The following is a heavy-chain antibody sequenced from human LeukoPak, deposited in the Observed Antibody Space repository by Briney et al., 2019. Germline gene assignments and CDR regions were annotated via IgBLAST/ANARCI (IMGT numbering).Heavy chain of an antibody. Sequence: SETLSLTCAVSGGSISSGGYSWSWIRQPPGKGLEWIGYMYHSGSTYYNPSLKSRVTISVDRSKNRFSLKLSSVTAADTAVYYCARAAPYGSGRNWFDPWGQGTLVTVSS. J-gene: IGHJ5*02. D-gene: IGHD3-10*01. CDR3: ARAAPYGSGRNWFDP. CDR2: MYHSGST. V-gene: IGHV4-30-2*01. CDR1: GGSISSGGYS.